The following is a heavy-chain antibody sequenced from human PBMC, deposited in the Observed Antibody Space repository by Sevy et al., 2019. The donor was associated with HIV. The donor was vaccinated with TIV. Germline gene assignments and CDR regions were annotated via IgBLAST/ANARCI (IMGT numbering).Heavy chain of an antibody. CDR1: GFTFSSYA. CDR2: ISDSGGRI. V-gene: IGHV3-23*01. Sequence: GESLKISCAASGFTFSSYAMSWVRQGPGKGLEWVSTISDSGGRIYYTDSVKGRFTISRDNSKNTLYLQMDILRAEDTAISYCAKDGGYDALTEGDWFDPWGQGTLVTVSS. J-gene: IGHJ5*02. CDR3: AKDGGYDALTEGDWFDP. D-gene: IGHD3-16*01.